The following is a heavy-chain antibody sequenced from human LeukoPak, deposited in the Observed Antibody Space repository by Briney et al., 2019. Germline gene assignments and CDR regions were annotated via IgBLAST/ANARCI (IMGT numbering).Heavy chain of an antibody. CDR2: IIPIFGTA. CDR3: ARGHYYGSGSYLFDY. J-gene: IGHJ4*02. D-gene: IGHD3-10*01. CDR1: GGTFSSYA. V-gene: IGHV1-69*06. Sequence: SVKVSCKAYGGTFSSYAISWERQAHGQGIEWMGGIIPIFGTANYAQKFQGRVTITADKSTSTAYMELSSLRSEDTAVYYCARGHYYGSGSYLFDYWGQGTLVTVSS.